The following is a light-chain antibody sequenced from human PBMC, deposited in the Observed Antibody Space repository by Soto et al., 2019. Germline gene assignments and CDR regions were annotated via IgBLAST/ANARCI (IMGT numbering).Light chain of an antibody. J-gene: IGKJ4*01. Sequence: EIVMTQSPATLSVSPGERATLSCRANQSVSSNLAWYQQKPGQAPRLLISGASTRATGIPDRFSGSGSGTEFTLTISSLQSEDFAVYYCQKYNNWPALTFGGGTKVDIK. CDR3: QKYNNWPALT. V-gene: IGKV3-15*01. CDR1: QSVSSN. CDR2: GAS.